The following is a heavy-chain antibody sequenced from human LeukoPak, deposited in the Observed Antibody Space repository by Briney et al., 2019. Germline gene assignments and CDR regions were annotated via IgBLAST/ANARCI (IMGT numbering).Heavy chain of an antibody. CDR1: GFTFNNYA. CDR2: ISGSGGST. V-gene: IGHV3-23*01. Sequence: GGSLRLSCAASGFTFNNYAMNWLRQAPGKGLEWVSGISGSGGSTNYADSVKGRFTISRDNSKNTLFLQMTSLRAEDTAIYYCAKELSDNWNFWGQGTMVTVSS. D-gene: IGHD1-7*01. CDR3: AKELSDNWNF. J-gene: IGHJ3*01.